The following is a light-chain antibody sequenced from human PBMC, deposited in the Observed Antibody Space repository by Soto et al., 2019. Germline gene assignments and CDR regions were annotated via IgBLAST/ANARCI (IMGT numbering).Light chain of an antibody. CDR1: SSDVGGYNY. CDR3: SSYASSSPRV. V-gene: IGLV2-14*03. J-gene: IGLJ3*02. Sequence: QSALTQPASVSGSPGQSITISCTGTSSDVGGYNYVSWYQHHPGKAPKLMIYDVSNRPSRVSNRFSGSKSGNTASLIISGLQAEDEADYYCSSYASSSPRVFGGGTKLTVL. CDR2: DVS.